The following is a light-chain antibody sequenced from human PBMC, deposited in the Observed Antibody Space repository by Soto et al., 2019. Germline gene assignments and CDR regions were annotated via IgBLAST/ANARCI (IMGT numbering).Light chain of an antibody. CDR2: EVN. J-gene: IGLJ1*01. CDR3: RPYQHSDTTV. Sequence: QSVLTQPASVCGSPWQSITISCGWTSSYFGAYIYVSWYQQYPGKSPRLIIYEVNNRPSGVSGRFSGSKSDTTAYLTISGLQAEDEADYYCRPYQHSDTTVFGTGPXVTVL. CDR1: SSYFGAYIY. V-gene: IGLV2-14*03.